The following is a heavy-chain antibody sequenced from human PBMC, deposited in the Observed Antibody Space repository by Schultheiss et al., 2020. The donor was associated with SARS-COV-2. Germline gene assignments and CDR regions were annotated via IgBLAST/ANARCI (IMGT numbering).Heavy chain of an antibody. D-gene: IGHD4-17*01. Sequence: GGSLRLSCAASGFTFRSYAMTWVRQAPGKGLQWVSAITGNVASTFYADSVKGRFTISRDNSKNTLYLQMNSLRAEDTAVYFCAKDPPDYGDVSLYYFDYWGQGTLVTVSS. V-gene: IGHV3-23*01. CDR1: GFTFRSYA. CDR2: ITGNVAST. CDR3: AKDPPDYGDVSLYYFDY. J-gene: IGHJ4*02.